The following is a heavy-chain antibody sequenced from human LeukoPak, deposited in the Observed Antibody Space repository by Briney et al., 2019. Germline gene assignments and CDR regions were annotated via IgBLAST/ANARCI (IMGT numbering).Heavy chain of an antibody. Sequence: GGSLRLSCAASGFTFSSYGMHWVRQAPGKGLEWVAVIWYDGSNKYYADSVKGRFTISRDNSKNTLYLQMNSLRAEDTAVYYCARFYGGNSRGYDYWGQGTLVTVSS. CDR2: IWYDGSNK. J-gene: IGHJ4*02. CDR3: ARFYGGNSRGYDY. D-gene: IGHD4-23*01. V-gene: IGHV3-33*01. CDR1: GFTFSSYG.